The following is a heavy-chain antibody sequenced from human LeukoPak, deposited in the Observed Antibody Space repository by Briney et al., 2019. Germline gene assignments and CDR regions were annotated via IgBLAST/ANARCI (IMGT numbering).Heavy chain of an antibody. CDR2: MNPNSGNT. V-gene: IGHV1-8*01. Sequence: GASVKVSCKASGYTFTSYDINWVRQATGQGLEWMGWMNPNSGNTGYAQKFQGRVTMTRNTSISTAYMELSSLRSEDTAVYYCARMKVSVVRGVIGFFYYYGMDVWGQGTTVTVSS. CDR3: ARMKVSVVRGVIGFFYYYGMDV. CDR1: GYTFTSYD. D-gene: IGHD3-10*01. J-gene: IGHJ6*02.